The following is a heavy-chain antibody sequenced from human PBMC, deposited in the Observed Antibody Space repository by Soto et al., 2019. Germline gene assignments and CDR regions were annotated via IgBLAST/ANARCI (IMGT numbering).Heavy chain of an antibody. CDR3: ARVLRHYGSGSYFDAFDI. V-gene: IGHV6-1*01. CDR2: TYYRSKWYN. D-gene: IGHD3-10*01. Sequence: SQTLSLTCAISGDSVSSNSAAWNWIRQSPSRGLEWLGRTYYRSKWYNDYAVSVKSRITINPDTSKNQSSLQLNSVTPEDTAVYYCARVLRHYGSGSYFDAFDIWGQGTMVTVSS. CDR1: GDSVSSNSAA. J-gene: IGHJ3*02.